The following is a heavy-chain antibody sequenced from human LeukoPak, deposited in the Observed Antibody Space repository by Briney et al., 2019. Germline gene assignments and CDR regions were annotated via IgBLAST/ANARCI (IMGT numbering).Heavy chain of an antibody. CDR2: MNPNSGNT. V-gene: IGHV1-8*01. J-gene: IGHJ6*02. Sequence: ASVKVSCKASGYTFTSYDINWVRQATGQGLEWMGWMNPNSGNTGYAQKFQGRVTMTRNTSISTAYMELSSLRSEDTAVYYCARGYNWNPFYYYYGMDVWGQGTTVTVSS. CDR3: ARGYNWNPFYYYYGMDV. D-gene: IGHD1-20*01. CDR1: GYTFTSYD.